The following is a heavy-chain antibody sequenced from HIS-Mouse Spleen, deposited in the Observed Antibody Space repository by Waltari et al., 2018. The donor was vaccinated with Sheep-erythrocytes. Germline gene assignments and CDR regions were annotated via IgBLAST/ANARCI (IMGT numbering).Heavy chain of an antibody. J-gene: IGHJ6*02. CDR3: ARTPRDYDFWSGYYFYYYGMDV. D-gene: IGHD3-3*01. Sequence: QVTLRESGPSLVKPTQTLTLTCTFSGFSLSTSGMCVSWIRQPPGKALEWLALIDWDDDKYYSTSLKTRLPISKDTSKNQVVLTMTNMDPVDTATYYCARTPRDYDFWSGYYFYYYGMDVWGQGTTVTVSS. V-gene: IGHV2-70*01. CDR2: IDWDDDK. CDR1: GFSLSTSGMC.